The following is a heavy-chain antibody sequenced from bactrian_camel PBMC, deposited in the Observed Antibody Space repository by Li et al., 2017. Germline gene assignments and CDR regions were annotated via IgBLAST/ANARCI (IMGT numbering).Heavy chain of an antibody. Sequence: VQLVESGGGLVQPGGSLRFSCTASGFTFDDYGLGWIRQAPGKGLEWVSTINWSGDTPRYAASVKGQFTISRDNAKNTLYLEMNSLKHEDTAKYFCATTNKAGNYGSDYTAFGYWGQGTQVTVS. V-gene: IGHV3-1*01. CDR1: GFTFDDYG. J-gene: IGHJ6*01. D-gene: IGHD4*01. CDR2: INWSGDTP. CDR3: ATTNKAGNYGSDYTAFGY.